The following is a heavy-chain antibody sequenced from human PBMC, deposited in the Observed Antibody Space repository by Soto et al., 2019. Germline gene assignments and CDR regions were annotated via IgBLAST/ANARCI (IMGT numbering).Heavy chain of an antibody. CDR1: GGMFYSSA. Sequence: ASVKVSCKASGGMFYSSAINWVRQAPGQGLEWMGWISAYNGNTNYAQKFQGRVTMTTDTSTSTAYMELRSLRSDDTAVYYCARDESSSWYFDYWGQGTLVTVSS. D-gene: IGHD6-13*01. CDR2: ISAYNGNT. V-gene: IGHV1-18*04. J-gene: IGHJ4*02. CDR3: ARDESSSWYFDY.